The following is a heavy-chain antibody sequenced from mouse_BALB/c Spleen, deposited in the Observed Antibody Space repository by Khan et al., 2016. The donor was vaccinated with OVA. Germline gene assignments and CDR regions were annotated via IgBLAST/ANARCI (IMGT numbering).Heavy chain of an antibody. CDR1: GFTLTSYW. CDR3: ASRTTVVDY. CDR2: INPSTGYT. J-gene: IGHJ2*02. D-gene: IGHD1-1*01. V-gene: IGHV1-7*01. Sequence: QVQLMQSGAELAKPGASVKISCKASGFTLTSYWMHWVKQTPGKGLEWMGYINPSTGYTEFTEKFKDQATFTADTSSSTAYMQLSSLTSEDSAVYDCASRTTVVDYWGQGTSVTVSS.